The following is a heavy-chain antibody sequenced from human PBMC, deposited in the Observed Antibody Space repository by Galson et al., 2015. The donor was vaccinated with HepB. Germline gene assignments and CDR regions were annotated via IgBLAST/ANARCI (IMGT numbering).Heavy chain of an antibody. D-gene: IGHD3-22*01. CDR1: GFTFSSYA. CDR3: ARDLVGYHHYRHQFTMIVD. V-gene: IGHV3-30*04. J-gene: IGHJ4*02. CDR2: ISYDGSNK. Sequence: SLRLSCAASGFTFSSYAMHWVRQAPGKGLEWVAVISYDGSNKYYADSVKGRFTISRDNSKNTLYLQMNSLRAEDTAVYYCARDLVGYHHYRHQFTMIVDWGQGTLVTVSS.